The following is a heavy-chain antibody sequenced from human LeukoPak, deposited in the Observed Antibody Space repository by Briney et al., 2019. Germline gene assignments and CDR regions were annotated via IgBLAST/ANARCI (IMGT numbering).Heavy chain of an antibody. J-gene: IGHJ4*02. CDR2: INHSGST. V-gene: IGHV4-34*01. D-gene: IGHD3-10*01. CDR3: ARETYYYGSGSGY. Sequence: SETLSLTCAVYGGSFSGYYWSWIRQPPGKGLEWIGKINHSGSTNYNPSLKSRVTISVDTSKNQFSLKLSSVTAADTAVYYCARETYYYGSGSGYWGQETLVTVSS. CDR1: GGSFSGYY.